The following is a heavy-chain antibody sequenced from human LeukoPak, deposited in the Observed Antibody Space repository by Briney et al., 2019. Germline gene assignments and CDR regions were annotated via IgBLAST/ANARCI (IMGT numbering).Heavy chain of an antibody. CDR3: ASQRDGASDY. Sequence: PGGSLRLSCAASGFTFSSFWMTWVRQAPGKGLEWVGSIKQDGSEKYYVDSVKGRFTFSRDNGKNSVYLQMSSLRADDTAVYYCASQRDGASDYWGQGTLVTVSS. CDR1: GFTFSSFW. V-gene: IGHV3-7*01. J-gene: IGHJ4*02. CDR2: IKQDGSEK. D-gene: IGHD1-26*01.